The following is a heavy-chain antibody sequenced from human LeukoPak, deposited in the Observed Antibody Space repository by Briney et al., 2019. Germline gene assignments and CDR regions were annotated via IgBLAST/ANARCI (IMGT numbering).Heavy chain of an antibody. V-gene: IGHV4-59*01. J-gene: IGHJ4*02. CDR3: ARSGGYYDSSGYYYDY. CDR2: IYYSGST. CDR1: GGSISSYY. Sequence: PSETLSLTCTVSGGSISSYYWSWIRQPPGKGLEWIGYIYYSGSTNYNPSLKSRVTISVDTSKNQFSLKLSSVTAADTAVYYCARSGGYYDSSGYYYDYWGQGTLVTVSS. D-gene: IGHD3-22*01.